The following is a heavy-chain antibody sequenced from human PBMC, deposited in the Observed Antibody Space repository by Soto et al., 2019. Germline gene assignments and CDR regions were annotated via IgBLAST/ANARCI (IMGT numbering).Heavy chain of an antibody. CDR2: MNPNSGET. Sequence: QEQLVQSGAEVKKPGASVKVSCMTSGYTFTDYDINWVRQATGQGLEWIGWMNPNSGETGYAQKFQGRVTMTRSLSLSTAYLELRSLTSDDTAIYFCARVAVAARPRWYNWFDPWGQGTLVTVSS. V-gene: IGHV1-8*01. D-gene: IGHD2-15*01. CDR1: GYTFTDYD. J-gene: IGHJ5*02. CDR3: ARVAVAARPRWYNWFDP.